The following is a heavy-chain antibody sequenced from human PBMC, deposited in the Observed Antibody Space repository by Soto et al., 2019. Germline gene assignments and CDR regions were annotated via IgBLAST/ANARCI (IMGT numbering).Heavy chain of an antibody. CDR1: GGTFSSYA. CDR3: AGGPRHIAAAGTLDY. V-gene: IGHV1-69*01. Sequence: QVQLVQSGAEVKKPGSSVKVSCKASGGTFSSYAISWVRQAPGQGLEWMGGIIPIFGTANYAQKFQGRVTITADESTSTAYMELRSLRPEDTAVYYGAGGPRHIAAAGTLDYWGQEPWSPSPQ. CDR2: IIPIFGTA. D-gene: IGHD6-13*01. J-gene: IGHJ4*01.